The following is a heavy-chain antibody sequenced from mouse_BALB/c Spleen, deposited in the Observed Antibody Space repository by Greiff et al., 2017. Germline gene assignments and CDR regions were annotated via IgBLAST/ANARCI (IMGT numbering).Heavy chain of an antibody. J-gene: IGHJ4*01. CDR1: GYTFTSYW. CDR3: TIGNWAEGYAMDY. CDR2: INPSTGYT. D-gene: IGHD4-1*01. Sequence: QVQLQQSGAELAKPGASVKMSCKASGYTFTSYWMHWVKQRPGQGLEWIGYINPSTGYTEYNQKFKDKATLTVDKSSSTAYMQLSSLTSEDSAVYYCTIGNWAEGYAMDYWGQGTSVTVSS. V-gene: IGHV1-7*01.